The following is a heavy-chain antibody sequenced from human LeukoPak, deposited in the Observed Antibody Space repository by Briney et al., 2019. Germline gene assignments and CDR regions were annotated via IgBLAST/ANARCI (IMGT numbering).Heavy chain of an antibody. CDR3: ARDKLERREGFDP. V-gene: IGHV4-59*01. CDR2: IYYSGST. Sequence: SETLSLTCTVSGGSLTNYYWSWIRQPPGKGLDWIGHIYYSGSTNYNPSLKSRVSISIDTSKSQFSLRLTSVTAADTAVYYCARDKLERREGFDPWGQGTLVSVSS. D-gene: IGHD1-1*01. CDR1: GGSLTNYY. J-gene: IGHJ5*02.